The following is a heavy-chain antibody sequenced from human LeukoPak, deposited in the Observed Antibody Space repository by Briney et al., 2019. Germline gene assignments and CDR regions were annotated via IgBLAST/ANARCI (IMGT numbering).Heavy chain of an antibody. CDR3: AKDQTSLQDY. D-gene: IGHD6-6*01. J-gene: IGHJ4*02. CDR2: ISGSGGST. Sequence: GGSLRLSCAASGFIFSNFAMSWVRQAPGKGLEWVSAISGSGGSTYYADSVKGRFTISRDNSKNTLYLQMNSLRAEDTAVYYCAKDQTSLQDYWGQGTLVTVSS. CDR1: GFIFSNFA. V-gene: IGHV3-23*01.